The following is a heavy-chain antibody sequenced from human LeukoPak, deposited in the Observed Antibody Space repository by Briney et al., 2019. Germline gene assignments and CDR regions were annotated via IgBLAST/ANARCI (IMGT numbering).Heavy chain of an antibody. J-gene: IGHJ4*02. V-gene: IGHV3-30*03. CDR1: GFTFSSYV. D-gene: IGHD6-19*01. Sequence: PGNSLRLSCAASGFTFSSYVMHWVRQAPGKGLEWAAVIPYDGSDKYYADSVKGRFTISRDNSKNTLYLQTNSLRVEDTGVYYCARDAPGIKVAGHCDYWGQGTQVTVSS. CDR2: IPYDGSDK. CDR3: ARDAPGIKVAGHCDY.